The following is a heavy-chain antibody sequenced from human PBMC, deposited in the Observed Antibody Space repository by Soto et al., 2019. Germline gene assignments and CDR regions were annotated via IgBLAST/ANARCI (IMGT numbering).Heavy chain of an antibody. CDR1: GFTFSSYA. J-gene: IGHJ4*02. CDR3: AKGRVVGALSQGGFDY. D-gene: IGHD1-26*01. CDR2: ISGSGGST. Sequence: HPGGSLRLSCAASGFTFSSYAMSWVRQAPGKGLEWVSAISGSGGSTYYADSVKGRFTISRDNSKNTLYLQMNSLRAEDTAVYYCAKGRVVGALSQGGFDYWGQGTLVTVSS. V-gene: IGHV3-23*01.